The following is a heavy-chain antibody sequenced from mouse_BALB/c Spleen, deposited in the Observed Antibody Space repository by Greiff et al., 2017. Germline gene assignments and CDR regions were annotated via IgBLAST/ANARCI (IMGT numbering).Heavy chain of an antibody. CDR2: IWSGGST. V-gene: IGHV2-2*02. D-gene: IGHD4-1*01. CDR3: ARSGFDY. J-gene: IGHJ2*01. Sequence: QVQLQQSGPGLVQPSQSLSITCPVSGFSLTSSGVHWVRQSPGKGLEWLGVIWSGGSTDYNAAFISRLSISKDNSKSQVFFKMNSLQAKDTAIDYCARSGFDYWGQGTTRTVAS. CDR1: GFSLTSSG.